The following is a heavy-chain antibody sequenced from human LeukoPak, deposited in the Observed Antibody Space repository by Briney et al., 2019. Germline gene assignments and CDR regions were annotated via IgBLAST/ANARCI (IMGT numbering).Heavy chain of an antibody. J-gene: IGHJ5*02. Sequence: GGSLRFSCVASGFTFSSFAMSWVRQAPGKGLEWVAGIPSSGPITYYADSVKGRFTISRDNSKNTLYLQMNSLTAEDTGVYYCANRVAQHDSWGQGTLVTVSS. CDR2: IPSSGPIT. V-gene: IGHV3-23*01. CDR3: ANRVAQHDS. D-gene: IGHD3-16*01. CDR1: GFTFSSFA.